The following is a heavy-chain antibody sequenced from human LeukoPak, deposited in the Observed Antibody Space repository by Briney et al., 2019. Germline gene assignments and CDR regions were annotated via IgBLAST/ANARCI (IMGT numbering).Heavy chain of an antibody. V-gene: IGHV4-59*01. D-gene: IGHD3-3*01. CDR1: GGSISSYY. CDR3: ARAITIFGVVPNHFDY. CDR2: IYYSGST. J-gene: IGHJ4*02. Sequence: SETLSLTCTVSGGSISSYYWSWIRQPPGKGLEWIGYIYYSGSTNYNPSLKSRVTISVDTSKNQFSPKLSSVTAADTAVYYCARAITIFGVVPNHFDYWGQGTLVTVSS.